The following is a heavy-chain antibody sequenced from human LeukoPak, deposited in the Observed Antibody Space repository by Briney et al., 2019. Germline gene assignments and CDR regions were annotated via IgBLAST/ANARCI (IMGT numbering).Heavy chain of an antibody. J-gene: IGHJ4*02. CDR2: INPNSGGT. V-gene: IGHV1-2*02. Sequence: ASVKVSCKASGYTFTSYDINWVRQATGQGLEWVEWINPNSGGTNYAQKFQGRVTMTRDTSISTAYMELSRLRSDDTAVYYCARDYGSGSYPTTGYWGQGTLVTVSS. CDR1: GYTFTSYD. CDR3: ARDYGSGSYPTTGY. D-gene: IGHD3-10*01.